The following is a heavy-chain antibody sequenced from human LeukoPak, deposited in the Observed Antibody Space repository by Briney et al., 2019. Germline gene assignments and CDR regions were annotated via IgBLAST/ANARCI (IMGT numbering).Heavy chain of an antibody. V-gene: IGHV1-69*04. CDR1: GGTFSSYA. CDR2: IIPILGIA. J-gene: IGHJ6*02. CDR3: AYIGGAYGMDV. Sequence: SVKVSCKASGGTFSSYAISWVRQAPGQGLEWMGRIIPILGIANYAQKFQGRVTITADKSTSTAYMELSSLRSEDTAVYYCAYIGGAYGMDVWGQGTTVTVSS.